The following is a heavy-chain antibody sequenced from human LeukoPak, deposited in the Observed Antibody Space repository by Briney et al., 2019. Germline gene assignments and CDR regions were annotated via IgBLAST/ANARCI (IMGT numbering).Heavy chain of an antibody. J-gene: IGHJ4*02. CDR3: AKARDSANYYFDS. D-gene: IGHD1-26*01. Sequence: GGFLILSFLWSGFTFRSFDMHLVRQAPGKGPEWVAFIQDEGISKNYGDSVKGRFAISRDNFKNTVYLEMTSLTTEDTALYYCAKARDSANYYFDSWGQGTLVTVSS. CDR1: GFTFRSFD. V-gene: IGHV3-30*02. CDR2: IQDEGISK.